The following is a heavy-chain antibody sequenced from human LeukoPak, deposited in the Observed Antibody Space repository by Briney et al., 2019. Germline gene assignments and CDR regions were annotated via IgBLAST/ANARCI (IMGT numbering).Heavy chain of an antibody. D-gene: IGHD3-22*01. CDR2: MNPNSGNT. CDR1: GYTFTSYD. CDR3: ARLFQRNELNYYDSSGYSLGY. V-gene: IGHV1-8*03. Sequence: GASVKVSCKASGYTFTSYDINWVRQATGQGLEWMGWMNPNSGNTGYAQKFQGRITITRNTSIRTAYMELSSLRSEDTAVYYCARLFQRNELNYYDSSGYSLGYWSQGTLVTVSS. J-gene: IGHJ4*02.